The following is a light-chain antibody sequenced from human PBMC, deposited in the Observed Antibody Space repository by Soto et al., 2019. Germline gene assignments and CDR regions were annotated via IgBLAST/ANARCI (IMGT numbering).Light chain of an antibody. CDR2: GNI. V-gene: IGLV1-40*01. CDR1: SSNIGAGYD. CDR3: QSYDSTLSDRYV. Sequence: QSVLTQPPSVPGAPGQRVTISCTGSSSNIGAGYDVHWYQQRPGTGPKLLIFGNINRPSGVPDRFSGSKSGTSASLAITGLQAEDEGDYYCQSYDSTLSDRYVFGTGTKV. J-gene: IGLJ1*01.